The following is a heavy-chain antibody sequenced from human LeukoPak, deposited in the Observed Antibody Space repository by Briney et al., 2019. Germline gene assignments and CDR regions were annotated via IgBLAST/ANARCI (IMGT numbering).Heavy chain of an antibody. CDR2: ICFSRTT. CDR1: GGSISSSDSY. V-gene: IGHV4-39*01. J-gene: IGHJ4*02. CDR3: GRHFPETGRDEQPLEY. Sequence: SETLSLTCTVSGGSISSSDSYWAWVRQPPGKGLEWIGSICFSRTTYYNPSLKSRVTMSIDTSKNHFSLKVASVTAADTAVYYCGRHFPETGRDEQPLEYWGQGSLFTVSS. D-gene: IGHD3-10*01.